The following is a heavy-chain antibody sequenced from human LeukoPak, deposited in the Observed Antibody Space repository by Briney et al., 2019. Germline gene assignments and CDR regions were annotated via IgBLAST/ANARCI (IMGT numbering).Heavy chain of an antibody. J-gene: IGHJ5*02. Sequence: SETLSLTCAVYGGSFSGYYWSWIRQPPGKGLEWIGEINHSGRTNYHPSLKSRVTISVDTSKNQSSLKLSSVTAADTAVYYCARRSRGRVVVVTATNWFDPWGQGTLVTVSS. CDR1: GGSFSGYY. CDR3: ARRSRGRVVVVTATNWFDP. D-gene: IGHD2-21*02. V-gene: IGHV4-34*01. CDR2: INHSGRT.